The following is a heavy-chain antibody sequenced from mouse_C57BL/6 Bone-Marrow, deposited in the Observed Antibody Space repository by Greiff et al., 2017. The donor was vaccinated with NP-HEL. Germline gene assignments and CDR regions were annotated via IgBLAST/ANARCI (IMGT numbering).Heavy chain of an antibody. D-gene: IGHD4-1*01. J-gene: IGHJ3*01. CDR3: AREEVTGTAWFAY. Sequence: QVQLQQSGAELVKPGASVKISCKASGYAFSSYWMNWVKQRPGKGLEWIGKIYPGDGDTNYNGKFKGKATLTADKSSSTAYMQLSSLTSEDSAVYFCAREEVTGTAWFAYWGQGTLVTVSA. CDR1: GYAFSSYW. V-gene: IGHV1-80*01. CDR2: IYPGDGDT.